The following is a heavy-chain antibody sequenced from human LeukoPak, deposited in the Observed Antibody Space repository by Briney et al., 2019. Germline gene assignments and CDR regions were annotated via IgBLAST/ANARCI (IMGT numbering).Heavy chain of an antibody. Sequence: GGSLRLSCAVSGFTFSSYWMYWVRQAPGKGLVWVSRITSDGSSTFYADSVKGRFTISRDNAKNTAYLQMNSLRAEDTAVYYCVRSLLSAADFWGQGTLVTVSS. J-gene: IGHJ4*02. CDR1: GFTFSSYW. V-gene: IGHV3-74*01. D-gene: IGHD2/OR15-2a*01. CDR2: ITSDGSST. CDR3: VRSLLSAADF.